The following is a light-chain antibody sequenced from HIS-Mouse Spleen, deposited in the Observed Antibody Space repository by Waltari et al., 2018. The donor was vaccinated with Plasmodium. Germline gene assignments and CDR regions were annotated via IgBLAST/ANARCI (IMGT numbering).Light chain of an antibody. Sequence: SYELTQPPSVSVSPGQTARITCSGDALPHQYAYWYHQKPGQAPVLVIYKDSERPSGIPERFSGSSSGTTVTLTISGVQAEDEADYYCQSADSSGTYRVFGGGTKLTVL. CDR3: QSADSSGTYRV. V-gene: IGLV3-25*03. J-gene: IGLJ2*01. CDR2: KDS. CDR1: ALPHQY.